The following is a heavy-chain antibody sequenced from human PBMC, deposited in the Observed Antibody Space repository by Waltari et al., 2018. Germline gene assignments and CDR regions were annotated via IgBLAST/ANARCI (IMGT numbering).Heavy chain of an antibody. Sequence: QVQLVESGGGVVQPGRSLRLPCAAPGFPFSSYAIHWVRQAPGKGLEWVAVISYDGSNKYYADSVKGRFTISRDNSKNTLYLQMNSLRAEDTAVYYCARVEDYYDLRGAFDIWGQGTMVTVSS. D-gene: IGHD3-22*01. CDR3: ARVEDYYDLRGAFDI. CDR1: GFPFSSYA. CDR2: ISYDGSNK. J-gene: IGHJ3*02. V-gene: IGHV3-30-3*01.